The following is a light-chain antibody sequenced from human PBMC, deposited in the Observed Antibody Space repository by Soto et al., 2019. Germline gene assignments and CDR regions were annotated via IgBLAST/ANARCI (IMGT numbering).Light chain of an antibody. CDR2: AAS. CDR3: LQDYNYPRT. V-gene: IGKV1-6*01. J-gene: IGKJ1*01. Sequence: AIQMTQSPASLSASVGDRDTITCRASQRIRNDLGWYQQKPGKAPRLLIYAASRLQSGVPLRFSGSGSGTEFTLTISSLQPEDFETYYCLQDYNYPRTFGQGTKVEIK. CDR1: QRIRND.